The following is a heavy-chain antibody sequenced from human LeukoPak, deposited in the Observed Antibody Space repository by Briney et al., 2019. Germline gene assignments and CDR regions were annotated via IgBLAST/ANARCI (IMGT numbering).Heavy chain of an antibody. D-gene: IGHD6-13*01. J-gene: IGHJ4*02. CDR1: GFTFRTYA. Sequence: PGGTLRLSCAASGFTFRTYAMSWGPQAPREGLEWVSHVSVSGDITYCADSVKGRFPISRDNSKNTLDLRMNSLRVEDTAIYHCAKVVAEAGQFDYWGQGTLVTVSS. V-gene: IGHV3-23*01. CDR3: AKVVAEAGQFDY. CDR2: VSVSGDIT.